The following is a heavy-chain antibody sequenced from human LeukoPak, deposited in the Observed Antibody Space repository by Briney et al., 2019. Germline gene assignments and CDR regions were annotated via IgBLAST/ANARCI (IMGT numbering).Heavy chain of an antibody. Sequence: PGGSLRLSCAASGFTFSSYAMSWVRQAPGKGLEWVSAISGSGGSTYYADSVKGRFTISRDNSKNTLYLQMNSLRAEDTAVYYCARDQNRAGQTDYWGQGTLVTVSS. J-gene: IGHJ4*02. CDR2: ISGSGGST. D-gene: IGHD6-13*01. V-gene: IGHV3-23*01. CDR1: GFTFSSYA. CDR3: ARDQNRAGQTDY.